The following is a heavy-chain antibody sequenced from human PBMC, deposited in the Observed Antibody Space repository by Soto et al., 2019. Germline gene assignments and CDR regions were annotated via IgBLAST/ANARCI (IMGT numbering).Heavy chain of an antibody. CDR2: ISYDGSNK. Sequence: QVQLVESGGGVVQPGRSLRLSCAASGFTFSSYGMHWVRQAPGKGLEWVAVISYDGSNKYYADSVKGRFTISRDNSKNPLYLQMNSRSAEDTSVYYCAKSEWLVLWGQGTLVTVSS. CDR3: AKSEWLVL. J-gene: IGHJ4*02. CDR1: GFTFSSYG. V-gene: IGHV3-30*18. D-gene: IGHD6-19*01.